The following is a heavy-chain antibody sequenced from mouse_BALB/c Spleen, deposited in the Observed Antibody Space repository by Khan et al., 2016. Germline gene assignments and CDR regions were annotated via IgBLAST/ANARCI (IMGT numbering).Heavy chain of an antibody. CDR2: IDPETGGT. V-gene: IGHV1-15*01. CDR3: TRWGGSDY. CDR1: GYTFTDYE. J-gene: IGHJ2*01. Sequence: QVQLKQSGAELVRPGASVTLSCKASGYTFTDYEMHWVKQTPVHGLEWIGAIDPETGGTAYNQKFKGKATLTADKSSSTAYMELRSLTSEDSAVYYCTRWGGSDYWGQGTTLTVSS.